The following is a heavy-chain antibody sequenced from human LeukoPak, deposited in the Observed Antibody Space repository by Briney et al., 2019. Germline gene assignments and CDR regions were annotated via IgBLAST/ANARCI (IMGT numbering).Heavy chain of an antibody. J-gene: IGHJ5*02. CDR2: ISGSGGST. CDR1: GFTFSSYA. D-gene: IGHD6-13*01. Sequence: PGGSLRLSCAASGFTFSSYAMSWVRQAPGKGLEWVSAISGSGGSTYYADSVKGRFTISRDNSKNTLYLQMNSLRAEDTAVYYCAKDDVAAAGTEWFDPWGQGTLVTVCS. CDR3: AKDDVAAAGTEWFDP. V-gene: IGHV3-23*01.